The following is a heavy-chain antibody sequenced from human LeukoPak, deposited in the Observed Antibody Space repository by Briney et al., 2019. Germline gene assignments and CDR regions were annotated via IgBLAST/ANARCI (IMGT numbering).Heavy chain of an antibody. Sequence: SETLSLTCTVSGGSISSYYWSWIRQPPGKGLEWIGYIYYSGSTNYNPSLKSRVTISVGTSKNQFSLKLSSVTAADTAVYYCARLSRGYSGYDPYRADYWGQGTLVTVSS. J-gene: IGHJ4*02. D-gene: IGHD5-12*01. CDR1: GGSISSYY. CDR3: ARLSRGYSGYDPYRADY. CDR2: IYYSGST. V-gene: IGHV4-59*08.